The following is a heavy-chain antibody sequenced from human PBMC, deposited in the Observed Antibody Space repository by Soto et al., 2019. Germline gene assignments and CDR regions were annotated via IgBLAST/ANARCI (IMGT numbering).Heavy chain of an antibody. CDR2: IIPIFGTA. V-gene: IGHV1-69*13. CDR1: GGTCSSYA. CDR3: ARIAPYYYDSSGYVY. D-gene: IGHD3-22*01. Sequence: SVKGSCKXAGGTCSSYAIGWVRQAPGQGLEWMGGIIPIFGTANYAQKFQGRVTITADESTSTAYMELSSLRSEDTAVYYCARIAPYYYDSSGYVYWGQGTLVTVSS. J-gene: IGHJ4*02.